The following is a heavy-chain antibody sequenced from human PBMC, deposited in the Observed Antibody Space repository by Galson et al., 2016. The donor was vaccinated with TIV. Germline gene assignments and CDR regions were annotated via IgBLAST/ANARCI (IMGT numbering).Heavy chain of an antibody. V-gene: IGHV3-66*02. Sequence: SLRLSCAASGVSVSDNYMTWVRRTPGKGLEWVSMIYTGDSTSYAASVKGRFAISRDTSKNTVYLQMTRLRAEDTAVYYCTRERRFCGNECYLYYYYGMDVWGQGTTVTVSS. CDR1: GVSVSDNY. D-gene: IGHD3-3*01. CDR2: IYTGDST. CDR3: TRERRFCGNECYLYYYYGMDV. J-gene: IGHJ6*02.